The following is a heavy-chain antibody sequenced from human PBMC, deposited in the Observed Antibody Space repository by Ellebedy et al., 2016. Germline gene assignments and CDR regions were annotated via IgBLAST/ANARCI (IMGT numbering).Heavy chain of an antibody. CDR1: GFTFSSYA. V-gene: IGHV3-23*01. Sequence: GESLKISCAASGFTFSSYAMSWVRQAPGKGLEWVSGISGSGGSAYYADSVKGRFSISRDNSKNTLYLQMNSLRAEDTAVYYCAKDTSGLSYYFDYWGQGTLVTVSS. J-gene: IGHJ4*02. D-gene: IGHD2/OR15-2a*01. CDR2: ISGSGGSA. CDR3: AKDTSGLSYYFDY.